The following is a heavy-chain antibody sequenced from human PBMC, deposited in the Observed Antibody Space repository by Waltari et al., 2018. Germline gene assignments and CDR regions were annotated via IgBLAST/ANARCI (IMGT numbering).Heavy chain of an antibody. Sequence: QVQLQESGPGLVKPSETLSLTCTVSGGSISSYYWSWIRQPPGTGLEWIGYIYYSGSTNYNPSLKSRVTISVDTSKNQFSLKLSSVTAADTAVYYCARDRPHDSSGYYYMDAFDIWGQGTMVTVSS. CDR1: GGSISSYY. CDR3: ARDRPHDSSGYYYMDAFDI. CDR2: IYYSGST. V-gene: IGHV4-59*01. D-gene: IGHD3-22*01. J-gene: IGHJ3*02.